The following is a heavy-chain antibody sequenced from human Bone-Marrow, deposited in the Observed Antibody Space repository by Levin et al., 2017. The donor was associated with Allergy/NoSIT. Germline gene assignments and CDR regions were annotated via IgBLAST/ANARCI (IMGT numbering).Heavy chain of an antibody. Sequence: GASVKVSCKASGGTYNDFSTYGISWVRQAPGQGLEWMGGTIPMFETSLYAQKLQGRVTVTSDETTSTAYMELSSLRSEDTARYYCARGRRGDHDAFDIWGQGTTVTVSS. CDR3: ARGRRGDHDAFDI. J-gene: IGHJ3*02. V-gene: IGHV1-69*13. CDR2: TIPMFETS. D-gene: IGHD2-21*02. CDR1: GGTYNDFSTYG.